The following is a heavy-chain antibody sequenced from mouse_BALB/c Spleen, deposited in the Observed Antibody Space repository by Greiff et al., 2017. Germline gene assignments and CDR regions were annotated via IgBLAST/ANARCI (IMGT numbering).Heavy chain of an antibody. V-gene: IGHV5-12-2*01. Sequence: EVKVEESGGGLVQPGGSLKLSCAASGFTFSSYTMSWVRQTPEKRLEWVAYISNGGGSTYYPDTVKGRFTISRDNAKNTLYLQMSSLKSEDTAMYYCARGRGDYGAWFAYWGQGTLVTVSA. CDR3: ARGRGDYGAWFAY. CDR1: GFTFSSYT. CDR2: ISNGGGST. D-gene: IGHD2-4*01. J-gene: IGHJ3*01.